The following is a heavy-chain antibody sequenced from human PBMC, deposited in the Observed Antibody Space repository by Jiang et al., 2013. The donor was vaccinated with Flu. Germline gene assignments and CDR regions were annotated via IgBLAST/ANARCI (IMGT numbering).Heavy chain of an antibody. V-gene: IGHV1-2*04. J-gene: IGHJ4*02. D-gene: IGHD3-9*01. CDR1: GYTFTGYY. CDR2: INPNSGGT. CDR3: ARGYVDRRFDWFWMYYFDY. Sequence: SGAEVKKPGASVKVSCKASGYTFTGYYMHWVRQAPGQGLEWMGWINPNSGGTNYAQKFQGWVTVTRDTSISTAYMELSRLRSDDTAVYYCARGYVDRRFDWFWMYYFDYWGQGTLISVSS.